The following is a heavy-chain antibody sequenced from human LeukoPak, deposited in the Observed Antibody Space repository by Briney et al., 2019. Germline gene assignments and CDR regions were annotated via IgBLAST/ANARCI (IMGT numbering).Heavy chain of an antibody. CDR3: ARGGRGQWLLRAFDI. D-gene: IGHD6-19*01. J-gene: IGHJ3*02. V-gene: IGHV4-34*01. Sequence: PSETLSLTCAVYGGSFSGYYWSWIRQPPGKGLEWIGEINHSGSTNYNPSLKSRVTISVDTSKNQFSLKLSSVTAADTAVYYCARGGRGQWLLRAFDIWGQETMVTVSS. CDR1: GGSFSGYY. CDR2: INHSGST.